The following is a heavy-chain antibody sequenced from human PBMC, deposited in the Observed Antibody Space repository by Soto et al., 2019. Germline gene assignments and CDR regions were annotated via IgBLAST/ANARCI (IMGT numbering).Heavy chain of an antibody. CDR3: ARDAKGETTPFDY. J-gene: IGHJ4*02. D-gene: IGHD3-10*01. CDR2: IIPMFGTT. CDR1: GGSFNGYA. Sequence: QVQLVQSGAEVRKPGSSVKVSCKASGGSFNGYAISWVRQAPGQGLEWMGGIIPMFGTTSHAQRFKGRDTITADESTRRVDMEVSSLGSDDTAVYYCARDAKGETTPFDYWGQGNRVTVPS. V-gene: IGHV1-69*01.